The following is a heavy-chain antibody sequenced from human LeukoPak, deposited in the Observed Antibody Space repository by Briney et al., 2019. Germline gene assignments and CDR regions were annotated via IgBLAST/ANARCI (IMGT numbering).Heavy chain of an antibody. CDR2: IYNGGTT. CDR3: SGGGEAARSLAY. V-gene: IGHV3-66*02. J-gene: IGHJ4*02. D-gene: IGHD6-6*01. CDR1: GVSSNY. Sequence: PGGSLRLSCAASGVSSNYMTWVRQAPGKGLEWVSVIYNGGTTYYADSAKGRFTISRDNSKSTLFVYLQMNSLRTDDTALYYCSGGGEAARSLAYWGQGALVTVSS.